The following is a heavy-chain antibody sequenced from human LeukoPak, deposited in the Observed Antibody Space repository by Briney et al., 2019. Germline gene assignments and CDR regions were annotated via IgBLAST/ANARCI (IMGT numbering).Heavy chain of an antibody. D-gene: IGHD6-19*01. CDR1: GGSFSGYY. J-gene: IGHJ4*02. V-gene: IGHV4-34*01. CDR2: INHSGST. CDR3: ARSLKQWLVRDY. Sequence: PLETLSLTCAVYGGSFSGYYWSWIRQPPGKGLEWIGEINHSGSTNYNPSLKSRVTISVDTSKNQFSLKLSSVTAADTAVYYCARSLKQWLVRDYWGQGTLVTVSS.